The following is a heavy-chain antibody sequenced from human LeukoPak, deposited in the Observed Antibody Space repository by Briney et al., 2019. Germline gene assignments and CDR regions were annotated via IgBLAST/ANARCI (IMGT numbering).Heavy chain of an antibody. Sequence: GASVKVSCKASGGTFSSYAITWVRQAPGQGLEWMGWISAYNGNTNYPQKFQARVTMTTDTSTSIAYMELRSLRYDDTAVYFCGRSFGNYYGSGTPPLYFDYWGQGTLVTVSS. CDR1: GGTFSSYA. J-gene: IGHJ4*02. CDR3: GRSFGNYYGSGTPPLYFDY. D-gene: IGHD3-10*01. CDR2: ISAYNGNT. V-gene: IGHV1-18*01.